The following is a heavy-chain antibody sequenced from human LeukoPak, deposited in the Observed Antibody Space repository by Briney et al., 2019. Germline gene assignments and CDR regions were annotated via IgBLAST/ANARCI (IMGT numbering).Heavy chain of an antibody. J-gene: IGHJ3*02. CDR3: ARDQTAMANSRAFDI. CDR1: GFTFSGYE. D-gene: IGHD5-24*01. Sequence: PGGSLRLSCAASGFTFSGYEMNWVRQAPGKGLEWVSYITSSGSAVFYSDSVKGRFTISRGNAENSLYLQMNSLRAEDTAVYYCARDQTAMANSRAFDIWGQGTTVTVSS. V-gene: IGHV3-48*03. CDR2: ITSSGSAV.